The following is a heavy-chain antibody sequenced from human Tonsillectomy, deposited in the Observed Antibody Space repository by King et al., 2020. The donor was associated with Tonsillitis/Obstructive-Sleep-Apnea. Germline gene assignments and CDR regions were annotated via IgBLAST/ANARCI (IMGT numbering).Heavy chain of an antibody. Sequence: VQLVESGGGLVQPGGSLRVSCAASGFTFSSYEMNWVRQAPGKGLEWVSYISSSGSTIYYADSVKGRFTISRDNAKNSLYLQMNSLRAEDTAAYHCASSRFGGWFDPWGQGTLVTVSS. D-gene: IGHD3-16*01. CDR3: ASSRFGGWFDP. CDR1: GFTFSSYE. CDR2: ISSSGSTI. V-gene: IGHV3-48*03. J-gene: IGHJ5*02.